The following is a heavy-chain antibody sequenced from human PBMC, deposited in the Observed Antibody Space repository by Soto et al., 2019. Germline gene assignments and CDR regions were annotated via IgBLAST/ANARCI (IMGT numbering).Heavy chain of an antibody. CDR1: GYTFTGYY. CDR3: ARDRWIFGVVKNYYYMDF. CDR2: INPNSGGT. J-gene: IGHJ6*03. Sequence: ASVKVSCKASGYTFTGYYMHWVRQAPGQGLEWMGWINPNSGGTNYAQKFQGWVTMTRDTSISTAYMELSRLRSDDTAVYYCARDRWIFGVVKNYYYMDFWGKGTTVTVSS. D-gene: IGHD3-3*01. V-gene: IGHV1-2*04.